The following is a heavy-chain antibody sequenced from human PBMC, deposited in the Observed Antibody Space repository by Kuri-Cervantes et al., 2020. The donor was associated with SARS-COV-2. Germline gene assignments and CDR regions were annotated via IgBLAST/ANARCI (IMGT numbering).Heavy chain of an antibody. Sequence: GGSLRLSCAASGFTFSACGMHWVRQAPGKGLEWVALISYDGGIQYYSDSVKGRFTISRDNSQKTLFLQLNSLRAEDTAVYYCAKDRNLDVVVVHAAWGQGSLATVSS. D-gene: IGHD2-15*01. V-gene: IGHV3-30*18. CDR1: GFTFSACG. CDR2: ISYDGGIQ. CDR3: AKDRNLDVVVVHAA. J-gene: IGHJ5*02.